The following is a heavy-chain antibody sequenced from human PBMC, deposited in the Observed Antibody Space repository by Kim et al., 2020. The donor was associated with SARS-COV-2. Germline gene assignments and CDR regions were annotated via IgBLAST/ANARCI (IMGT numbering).Heavy chain of an antibody. D-gene: IGHD2-2*01. CDR2: INQDGSEK. V-gene: IGHV3-7*01. Sequence: GGSLRLSCAASEFTFGNYWMHWVRQAPGKGLEWVANINQDGSEKNSVDSVKGRFTISRDNSKNLLYLELNSLRVEDTAVYYCARGHTRAWRTCGYWGQGTLVTVSS. CDR1: EFTFGNYW. J-gene: IGHJ4*02. CDR3: ARGHTRAWRTCGY.